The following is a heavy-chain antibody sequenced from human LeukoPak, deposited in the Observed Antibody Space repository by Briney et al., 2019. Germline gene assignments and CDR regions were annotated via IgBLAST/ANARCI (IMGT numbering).Heavy chain of an antibody. Sequence: PSETLSLTCTVSGDSISSSSYYWGWIRQPPGTGLEWIGSIYYTGYTYDNPSLRSRITMSVDTPKNQFSLQLSSVTAADTAVYYCARQGAVTPRRTNYYAMDVWGPGTTVTVSS. CDR2: IYYTGYT. D-gene: IGHD4-17*01. CDR3: ARQGAVTPRRTNYYAMDV. J-gene: IGHJ6*02. CDR1: GDSISSSSYY. V-gene: IGHV4-39*01.